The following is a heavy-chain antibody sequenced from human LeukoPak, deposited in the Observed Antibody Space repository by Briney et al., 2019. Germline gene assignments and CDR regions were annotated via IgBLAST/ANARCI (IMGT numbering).Heavy chain of an antibody. CDR1: GGTFSSYA. V-gene: IGHV1-69*13. J-gene: IGHJ4*02. Sequence: SVKVSCKASGGTFSSYAISLVRQAPGQGLEWMGGIIPIFGTANYAQKFQGRVTITADESTSTAYMELSSLSSEDTAVYYCARHSSSWYNQWVTFDYWGQGTLVTVPS. CDR3: ARHSSSWYNQWVTFDY. CDR2: IIPIFGTA. D-gene: IGHD6-13*01.